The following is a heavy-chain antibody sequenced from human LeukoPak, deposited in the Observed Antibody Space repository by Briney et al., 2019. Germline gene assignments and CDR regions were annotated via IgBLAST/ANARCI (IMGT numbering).Heavy chain of an antibody. J-gene: IGHJ4*02. Sequence: PGGSLRLSCAASGFTFDDYAMHWVRQTPGKGLEWVSGISWNSVTIDYADSVKGRFTVSRDNAKNSLYLQMNSLRAEDTALYYCAKASSIAVAGSVDYWGQGTLVTVSS. CDR3: AKASSIAVAGSVDY. CDR2: ISWNSVTI. CDR1: GFTFDDYA. D-gene: IGHD6-19*01. V-gene: IGHV3-9*01.